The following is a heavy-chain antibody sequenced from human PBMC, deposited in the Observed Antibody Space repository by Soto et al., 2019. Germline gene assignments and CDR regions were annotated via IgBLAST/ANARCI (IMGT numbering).Heavy chain of an antibody. CDR1: GGTFSSYT. Sequence: QVQLVQSGAEVKKPGSSVKVSCKASGGTFSSYTISWVRQAPGQGLEWMGRIIPILGIANYAQKFQGRVTITADKSTSTAYMELSSLRSEDTAVYYCASISSSWTYYYYGMDVWGQGTTVTVSS. CDR2: IIPILGIA. V-gene: IGHV1-69*02. J-gene: IGHJ6*02. CDR3: ASISSSWTYYYYGMDV. D-gene: IGHD6-13*01.